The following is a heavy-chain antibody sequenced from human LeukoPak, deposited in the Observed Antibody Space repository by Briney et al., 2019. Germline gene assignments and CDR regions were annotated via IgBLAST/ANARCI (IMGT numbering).Heavy chain of an antibody. V-gene: IGHV3-74*01. CDR3: ARDRDGYNSFDF. CDR1: GFTFSSYW. D-gene: IGHD5-24*01. J-gene: IGHJ4*02. CDR2: LNRDGSST. Sequence: GGSLRLSCAASGFTFSSYWMHWVRQAPGKGLVWVARLNRDGSSTNYADSVKGRFTISRDNAKNTLHPQMNSLRVEDTAVYYCARDRDGYNSFDFWGQGTLVTVSS.